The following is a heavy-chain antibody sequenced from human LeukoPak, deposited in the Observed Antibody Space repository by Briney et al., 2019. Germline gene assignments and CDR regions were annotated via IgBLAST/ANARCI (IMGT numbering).Heavy chain of an antibody. D-gene: IGHD7-27*01. J-gene: IGHJ4*02. CDR1: GGIFSSYA. V-gene: IGHV1-69*13. CDR2: IIPIVVTA. CDR3: ARGPANWGSYGY. Sequence: GASVKVSCKAYGGIFSSYAINWVRQAPGQGLEWMGGIIPIVVTANYAQKFQGRVTITADESTSTAYMELSSLRSEDTAVYYCARGPANWGSYGYWGQGTLVTVSS.